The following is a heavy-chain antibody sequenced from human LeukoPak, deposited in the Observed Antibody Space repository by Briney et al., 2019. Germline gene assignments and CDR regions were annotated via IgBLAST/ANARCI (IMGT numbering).Heavy chain of an antibody. CDR1: GYTFTGYY. CDR3: ATGAPSTIFGVVNRPDY. Sequence: ASVKVSCKASGYTFTGYYMHWVRQAPGQGLEWMGWINPNSGGTNYAQKFQGRVTMTRDTSISTAYMELSRLRSDDTAVYYCATGAPSTIFGVVNRPDYWGQGTLVTVSS. CDR2: INPNSGGT. J-gene: IGHJ4*02. D-gene: IGHD3-3*01. V-gene: IGHV1-2*02.